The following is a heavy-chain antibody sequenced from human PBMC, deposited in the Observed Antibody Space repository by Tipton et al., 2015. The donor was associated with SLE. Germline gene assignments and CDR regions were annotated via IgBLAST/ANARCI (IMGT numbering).Heavy chain of an antibody. CDR2: IYSGGSST. J-gene: IGHJ2*01. CDR1: GFTFSSYA. Sequence: SLRLSCAASGFTFSSYAMSWVRQAPGKGLEWVSVIYSGGSSTYYADSVKGRFTISRDNSKNTLYLQMNSLRAEDTAVYYCARAVEWYFDLWGRGTLVTVSS. CDR3: ARAVEWYFDL. V-gene: IGHV3-23*03.